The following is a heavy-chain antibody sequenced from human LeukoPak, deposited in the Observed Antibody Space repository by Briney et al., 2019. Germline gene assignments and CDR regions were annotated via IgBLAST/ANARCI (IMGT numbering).Heavy chain of an antibody. J-gene: IGHJ4*02. CDR2: ISSSSSTI. Sequence: GGSLRLSCAASGFTFSSYSMNWVRQAPGKGLEWVSYISSSSSTIYYADSVKGRFTISRDNAKNSLYLQMNSLRAEDTAVYYCARDKNERWFGEGSCDYWGQGTLVTVSS. CDR3: ARDKNERWFGEGSCDY. V-gene: IGHV3-48*01. CDR1: GFTFSSYS. D-gene: IGHD3-10*01.